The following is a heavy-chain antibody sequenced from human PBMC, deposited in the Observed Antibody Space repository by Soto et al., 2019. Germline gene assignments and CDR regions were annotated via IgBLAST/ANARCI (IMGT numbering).Heavy chain of an antibody. J-gene: IGHJ6*02. Sequence: SVKVSCKASGGTFSSYTISWVRQAPGQGLEWMGRIIPILGIANYAQKFQGRVTVTADKSTSTAYMELSSLRSEDTAVYYCARDFTIPNLYYYHGMDVWGQGTTVTAP. CDR1: GGTFSSYT. CDR2: IIPILGIA. CDR3: ARDFTIPNLYYYHGMDV. V-gene: IGHV1-69*04.